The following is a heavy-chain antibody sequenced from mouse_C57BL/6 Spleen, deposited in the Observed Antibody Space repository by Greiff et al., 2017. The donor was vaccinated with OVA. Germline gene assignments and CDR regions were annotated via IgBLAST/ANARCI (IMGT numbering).Heavy chain of an antibody. CDR3: ARANGYYVGFDY. CDR1: GYTFTSYW. V-gene: IGHV1-69*01. Sequence: VQLQQPGAELVMPGASVKLSCKASGYTFTSYWMHWVKQRPGQGLEWIGEIDPSESYTNYNQKFKGKSTLTVDKSSSTAYMQLSSLTSEDSAVYYCARANGYYVGFDYWGQGTTLTVSS. CDR2: IDPSESYT. J-gene: IGHJ2*01. D-gene: IGHD2-3*01.